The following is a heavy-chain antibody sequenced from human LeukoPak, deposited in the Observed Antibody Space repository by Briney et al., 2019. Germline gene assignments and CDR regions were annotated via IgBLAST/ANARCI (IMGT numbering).Heavy chain of an antibody. CDR3: AREMAIDY. J-gene: IGHJ4*02. V-gene: IGHV3-30*02. D-gene: IGHD5-24*01. CDR1: GFTFNNYG. Sequence: GGSLRLSCAASGFTFNNYGMHWVRQAPGKGLEWLAFIRYDGSNTYYADSVKGRFTVSRDDSKNTLCLQMNSLRAEDTAVYYCAREMAIDYWGQGTLVTVSS. CDR2: IRYDGSNT.